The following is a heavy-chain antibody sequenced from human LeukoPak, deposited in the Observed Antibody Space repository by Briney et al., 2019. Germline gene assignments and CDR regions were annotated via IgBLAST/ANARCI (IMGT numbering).Heavy chain of an antibody. CDR1: GGSISSYY. D-gene: IGHD2-21*01. J-gene: IGHJ4*02. Sequence: ETLSLTCTVSGGSISSYYWSWVRQAPGKGLEWVSLISGSGDATKYADSVKGRFTISRDNSKNTLYLQMNSLRGEDTAIYYCAKSDCGSDGCKLLNYWGQGTLVTVSS. V-gene: IGHV3-23*01. CDR2: ISGSGDAT. CDR3: AKSDCGSDGCKLLNY.